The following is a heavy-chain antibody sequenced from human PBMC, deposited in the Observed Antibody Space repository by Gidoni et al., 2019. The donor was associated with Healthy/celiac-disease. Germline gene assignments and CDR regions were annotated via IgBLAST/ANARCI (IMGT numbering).Heavy chain of an antibody. Sequence: QVQLVESGGGVVQPGRSLRLSCAASGFTFSSYGMHWVRQAPGKGLEWVAVISYDGSNKYYADSVKGRFTISRDNSKNTLYLQMNSLRAEDTAVYYCAKDSPDCSGGSCYSGWFDPWGQGTLVTVSS. CDR1: GFTFSSYG. V-gene: IGHV3-30*18. J-gene: IGHJ5*02. D-gene: IGHD2-15*01. CDR2: ISYDGSNK. CDR3: AKDSPDCSGGSCYSGWFDP.